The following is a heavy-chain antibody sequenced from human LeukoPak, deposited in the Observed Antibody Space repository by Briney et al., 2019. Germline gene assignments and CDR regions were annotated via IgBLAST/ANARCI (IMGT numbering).Heavy chain of an antibody. Sequence: GGSLRLSCAASGFPLSTYQMNGVRQAPGKALEWVAYICRYGVTTYYAASVKGRFTISGHNAKNSLNLQMNSLRAEHTAVYYCATLSDRNFYYSYGLDVWGQGTTVTVS. D-gene: IGHD1-14*01. CDR2: ICRYGVTT. CDR1: GFPLSTYQ. V-gene: IGHV3-48*03. CDR3: ATLSDRNFYYSYGLDV. J-gene: IGHJ6*02.